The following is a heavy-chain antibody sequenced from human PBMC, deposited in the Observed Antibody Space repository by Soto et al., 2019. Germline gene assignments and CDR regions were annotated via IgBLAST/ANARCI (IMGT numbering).Heavy chain of an antibody. CDR1: GGSIDNYY. J-gene: IGHJ5*02. Sequence: TLSLTCSVSGGSIDNYYWRWIRQPPGEGLEWIGYIYYTGSTYYNPSLKSRVTISVDTSKNQFSLKLSSVTAADTAVYYCARASDDFWSGYNFDPWGQGTLVTVSS. D-gene: IGHD3-3*01. CDR3: ARASDDFWSGYNFDP. V-gene: IGHV4-30-4*01. CDR2: IYYTGST.